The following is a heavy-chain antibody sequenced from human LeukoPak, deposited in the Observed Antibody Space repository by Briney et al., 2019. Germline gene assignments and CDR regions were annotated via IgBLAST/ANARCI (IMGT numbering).Heavy chain of an antibody. CDR3: AKSRFGESYFDY. D-gene: IGHD3-10*01. CDR2: ISYDGSNK. V-gene: IGHV3-30*18. J-gene: IGHJ4*02. Sequence: PGGSLRLSCAASGFTSSSYGMHWVRQAPGKGLERVAVISYDGSNKYYADSVKGRFTISRDNSKNTLYLQMNSLRAEDTAVYYCAKSRFGESYFDYGGQGTLVTVSS. CDR1: GFTSSSYG.